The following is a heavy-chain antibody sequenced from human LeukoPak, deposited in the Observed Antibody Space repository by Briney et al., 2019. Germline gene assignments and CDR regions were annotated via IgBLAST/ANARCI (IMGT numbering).Heavy chain of an antibody. CDR3: AREGSGADY. J-gene: IGHJ4*02. CDR2: INHSGST. CDR1: GGSFSGYY. V-gene: IGHV4-34*01. D-gene: IGHD6-25*01. Sequence: PSETLSLTCAVYGGSFSGYYWSWIRQPPGKGLEWIGEINHSGSTIYNPSLKSRVTISVDTSKNQFSLKLSSVTAADTAVYYCAREGSGADYWGQGTLVTVSS.